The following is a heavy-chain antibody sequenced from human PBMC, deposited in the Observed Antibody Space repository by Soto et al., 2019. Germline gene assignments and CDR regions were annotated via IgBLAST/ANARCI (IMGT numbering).Heavy chain of an antibody. CDR1: GYTFTSYD. Sequence: QVQLVQSGAEVKKPGASVKVSCKASGYTFTSYDINWVRQATGQGLEWMGWMNPNSGNTGYAQKFQGRVTMTRNTSISTAYMELSSLRSEDTAVYYCARDCSGGSCYSGAPFEDYYYCMDVWGQGTTVTVAS. CDR2: MNPNSGNT. D-gene: IGHD2-15*01. CDR3: ARDCSGGSCYSGAPFEDYYYCMDV. V-gene: IGHV1-8*01. J-gene: IGHJ6*02.